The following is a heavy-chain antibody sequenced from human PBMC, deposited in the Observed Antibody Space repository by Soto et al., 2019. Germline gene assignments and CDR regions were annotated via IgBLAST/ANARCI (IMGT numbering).Heavy chain of an antibody. Sequence: PGGSLRLSCAASGFIFSSYPMHWVRQAPGKGLEWVAFTSYERNNKKYADSVKGRFTISRDTSKNMLYLQMESLRGEDTAVYYCAREKLIGYDVVYYYVMAFWGKGTRFTVPQ. D-gene: IGHD5-12*01. CDR3: AREKLIGYDVVYYYVMAF. V-gene: IGHV3-30-3*01. CDR2: TSYERNNK. CDR1: GFIFSSYP. J-gene: IGHJ6*04.